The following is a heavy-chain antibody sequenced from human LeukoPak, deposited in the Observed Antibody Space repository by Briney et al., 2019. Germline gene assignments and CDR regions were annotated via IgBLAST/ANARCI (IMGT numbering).Heavy chain of an antibody. CDR1: GGSLSSSSYY. V-gene: IGHV4-39*01. Sequence: SETLSLTCTVPGGSLSSSSYYWGWVRQPRGKGLEWIESVYYSGSTYYNPSRKSRVTISVNTTKNQFSLKLSSVTAADTSLYYCARRLRGFDSWGQGTLVTVSS. J-gene: IGHJ5*01. CDR2: VYYSGST. CDR3: ARRLRGFDS. D-gene: IGHD5-12*01.